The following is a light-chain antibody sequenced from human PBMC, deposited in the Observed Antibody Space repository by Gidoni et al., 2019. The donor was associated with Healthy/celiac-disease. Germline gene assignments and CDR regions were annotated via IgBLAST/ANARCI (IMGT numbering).Light chain of an antibody. CDR1: QSVSSY. V-gene: IGKV3-11*01. J-gene: IGKJ1*01. CDR3: QQRSNWLWT. Sequence: EIVLTQYPATLSVSPGERATLSCRASQSVSSYLAWYQQKPGQAPRLLIYDASNRATGIPARFSGSGSGTDFTLTISSLEPEDFAVYYCQQRSNWLWTFGQGTKVEIK. CDR2: DAS.